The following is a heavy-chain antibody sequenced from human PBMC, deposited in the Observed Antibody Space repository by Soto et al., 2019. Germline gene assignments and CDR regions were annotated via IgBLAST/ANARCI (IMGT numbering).Heavy chain of an antibody. CDR1: GGSISSSSYY. J-gene: IGHJ6*02. Sequence: SETLSRTSTASGGSISSSSYYWGWIRQPPGTGLEWIGSIYHSGSTYYTPSLKSRVTISVDTSKNQFSLKLSSVTAADTAVYYCARQIAVSSGYSYYYYYGMDVWGQGTRVT. D-gene: IGHD3-22*01. CDR2: IYHSGST. CDR3: ARQIAVSSGYSYYYYYGMDV. V-gene: IGHV4-39*01.